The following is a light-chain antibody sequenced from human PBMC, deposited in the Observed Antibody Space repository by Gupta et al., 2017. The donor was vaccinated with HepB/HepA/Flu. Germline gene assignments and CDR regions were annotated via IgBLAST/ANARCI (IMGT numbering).Light chain of an antibody. V-gene: IGLV1-44*01. Sequence: QSVLTQPPSVSGTPGQRVSVSCSGSGSNIGVNAVNWYQQLPGAAPKLLIYPTTKRPSGVPDRFSASKSGTSASLAISGLQSEDEADYYCAAWDDSLNGEVFGGGTKLTVL. CDR2: PTT. CDR1: GSNIGVNA. J-gene: IGLJ2*01. CDR3: AAWDDSLNGEV.